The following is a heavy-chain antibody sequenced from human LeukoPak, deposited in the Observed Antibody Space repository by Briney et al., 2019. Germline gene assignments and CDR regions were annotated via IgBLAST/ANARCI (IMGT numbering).Heavy chain of an antibody. D-gene: IGHD3-10*01. Sequence: ASVKVSCKASGYTFTSYDINWVRQATGQGLEWMGWMNPNSGNTGYAQKFQGRVTMTRNTSISTAYMELSSLRSEDTAVYYCATYGSGSYYNVEYYYYGMDVWGQGTTVTVSS. V-gene: IGHV1-8*01. J-gene: IGHJ6*02. CDR1: GYTFTSYD. CDR3: ATYGSGSYYNVEYYYYGMDV. CDR2: MNPNSGNT.